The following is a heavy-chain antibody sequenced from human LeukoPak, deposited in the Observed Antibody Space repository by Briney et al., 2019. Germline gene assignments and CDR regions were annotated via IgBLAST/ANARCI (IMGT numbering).Heavy chain of an antibody. V-gene: IGHV4-39*01. CDR2: IYYGGST. CDR3: ARAPGYSSGWRELDYFDY. J-gene: IGHJ4*02. D-gene: IGHD6-19*01. CDR1: GGSISSSSYY. Sequence: PSETLSLTCTVSGGSISSSSYYWGWIRQTPGKGLEWIGSIYYGGSTYYNPSLKSRITISVDTSKNQFSLKLNSVTAADTAVYYCARAPGYSSGWRELDYFDYWGQGTLVTVSS.